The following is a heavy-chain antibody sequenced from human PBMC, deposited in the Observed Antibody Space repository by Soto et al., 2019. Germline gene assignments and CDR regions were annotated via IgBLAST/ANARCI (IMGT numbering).Heavy chain of an antibody. J-gene: IGHJ4*02. CDR2: ISAYNGYT. V-gene: IGHV1-18*01. Sequence: QVHLVQSGAEVKKPGASVRVSCKASGYTFTNYGFSWVRQAPGQGLEWIGYISAYNGYTNYAQKVQGRVIMTTDTSTNTAYMELRSLRSDDTAMYYCARDSPGNGWSTSNDYFDCWGQGTLVTVSS. CDR3: ARDSPGNGWSTSNDYFDC. D-gene: IGHD6-19*01. CDR1: GYTFTNYG.